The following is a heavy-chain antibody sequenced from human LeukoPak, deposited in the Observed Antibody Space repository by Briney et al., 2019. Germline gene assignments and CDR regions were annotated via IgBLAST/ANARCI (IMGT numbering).Heavy chain of an antibody. J-gene: IGHJ3*01. CDR3: AKVRLLGALDDALDV. Sequence: HPGGSLRLSCAASGFTFSSYAMHWVRQAPGKGLEWVAFIRHDGSHHYHGDSVKGRFTISRDNSKNTLYLEMTSLRPEDTAVYYCAKVRLLGALDDALDVWGQGTMVTV. CDR2: IRHDGSHH. V-gene: IGHV3-30*02. CDR1: GFTFSSYA. D-gene: IGHD3-16*01.